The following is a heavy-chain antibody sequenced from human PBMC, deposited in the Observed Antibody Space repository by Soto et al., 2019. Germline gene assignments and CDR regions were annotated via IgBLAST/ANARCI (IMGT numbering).Heavy chain of an antibody. CDR1: RGSISSNDYY. CDR2: IYYSGST. Sequence: QVQLQESGPGLVKPSQTLSLTCTVSRGSISSNDYYWSWIRQLPGKGLEWIGYIYYSGSTYYNPSLKSRVTISVDTSKNQFSLILYSVTAADTAVYYCARDQGGYTIFDYWGQGTLVTVSS. V-gene: IGHV4-31*03. D-gene: IGHD5-18*01. CDR3: ARDQGGYTIFDY. J-gene: IGHJ4*02.